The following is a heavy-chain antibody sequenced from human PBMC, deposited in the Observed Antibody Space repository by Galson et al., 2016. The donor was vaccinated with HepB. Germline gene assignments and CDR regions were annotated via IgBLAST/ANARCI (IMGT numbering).Heavy chain of an antibody. J-gene: IGHJ6*02. CDR2: VSGSGGST. CDR1: GFAFSSYV. Sequence: SLRLSCAASGFAFSSYVMSWVRQAPGKGPEWVSGVSGSGGSTYYADSVKGRFTISRDNSKNTLYLQMNSLRAEDTAVYHCAKERQLWFGEVPQHALDIWGQGTTVTVSS. D-gene: IGHD3-10*01. V-gene: IGHV3-23*01. CDR3: AKERQLWFGEVPQHALDI.